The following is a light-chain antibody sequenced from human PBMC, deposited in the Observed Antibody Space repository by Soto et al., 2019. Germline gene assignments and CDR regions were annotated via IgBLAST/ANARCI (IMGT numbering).Light chain of an antibody. V-gene: IGKV1-17*01. CDR1: QGIRNA. CDR3: LKHNSLPLT. Sequence: DIQMTQSPSSLSASVGDRVTITCRASQGIRNALVWYQQRPGKAPKRLIYAASSLQSGVPSRFSCTGSGTEFTLTINSLQPEEFATYYWLKHNSLPLTFGQGTKLEIK. J-gene: IGKJ2*01. CDR2: AAS.